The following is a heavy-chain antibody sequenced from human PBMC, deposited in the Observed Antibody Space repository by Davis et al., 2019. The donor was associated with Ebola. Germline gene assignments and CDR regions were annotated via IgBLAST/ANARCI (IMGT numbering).Heavy chain of an antibody. CDR3: ARVPQIGHYFDY. J-gene: IGHJ4*02. V-gene: IGHV3-33*01. Sequence: GESLKISCAASGFTFSSYGMHWVRQAPGKGLEWVAVIWYDGSNKYYADSVKGRFTNSRDNSKNTLYLQMNSLRAEDTAVYYCARVPQIGHYFDYWGQGTLVTVSS. D-gene: IGHD2/OR15-2a*01. CDR2: IWYDGSNK. CDR1: GFTFSSYG.